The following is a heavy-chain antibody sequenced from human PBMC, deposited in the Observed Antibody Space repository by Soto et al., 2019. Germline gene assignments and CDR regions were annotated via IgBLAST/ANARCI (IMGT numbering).Heavy chain of an antibody. CDR1: GYTFTSYY. J-gene: IGHJ5*02. V-gene: IGHV1-46*01. D-gene: IGHD1-7*01. Sequence: ASVKVSCKASGYTFTSYYMHWVRQAPGQGLEWMGIINPSGGSTTSAQKFQGRITMTIDTSTSTVYMEVSSLSSEDTAVYYCAREWFSNYFEPWGQGTLVTVSS. CDR2: INPSGGST. CDR3: AREWFSNYFEP.